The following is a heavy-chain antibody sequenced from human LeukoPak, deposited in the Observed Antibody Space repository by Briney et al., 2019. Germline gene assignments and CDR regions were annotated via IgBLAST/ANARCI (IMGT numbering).Heavy chain of an antibody. J-gene: IGHJ4*02. CDR1: GLTHHDYA. CDR3: ARTANFAAGYYIDY. V-gene: IGHV3-21*01. CDR2: ISGSSGHK. Sequence: PGGSLRLSCAISGLTHHDYAMTWVRQAPGKGLEWVSSISGSSGHKYYADSVKGRFTISRDNAKNSLYLQMNSLRAEDTAVYYCARTANFAAGYYIDYWGQGTLVTVSS. D-gene: IGHD6-13*01.